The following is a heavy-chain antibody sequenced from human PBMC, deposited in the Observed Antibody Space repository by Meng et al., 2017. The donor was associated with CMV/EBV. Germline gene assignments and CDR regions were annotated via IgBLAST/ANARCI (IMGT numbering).Heavy chain of an antibody. CDR2: IYYSGST. V-gene: IGHV4-30-4*08. J-gene: IGHJ4*02. CDR3: ARDNRRGGVDY. D-gene: IGHD3-3*01. CDR1: GGSISSGYYY. Sequence: QGQLPESGPRLVKPSQTLSLTCTVPGGSISSGYYYWSWIRQPPGKGLEWIGYIYYSGSTYYNPSLKSRVTISVDTSKNQFSLKLSSVTAADTAVYYCARDNRRGGVDYWGQGTLVTVSS.